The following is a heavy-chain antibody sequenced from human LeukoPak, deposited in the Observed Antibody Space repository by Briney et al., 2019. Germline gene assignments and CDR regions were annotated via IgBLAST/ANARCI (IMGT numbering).Heavy chain of an antibody. CDR1: GGSISSYY. CDR3: ARDYYGSGSYFDY. D-gene: IGHD3-10*01. CDR2: IYYSGST. Sequence: PSETLSLTCTVSGGSISSYYWSWIRQPPGKGLEWIGYIYYSGSTNYNPSLKSRVTIPVDTSKNQFSLKLSSVTAADTAVYYCARDYYGSGSYFDYWGQGTLVTVSS. J-gene: IGHJ4*02. V-gene: IGHV4-59*01.